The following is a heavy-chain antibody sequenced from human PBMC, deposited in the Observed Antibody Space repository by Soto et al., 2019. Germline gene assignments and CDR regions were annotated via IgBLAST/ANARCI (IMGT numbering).Heavy chain of an antibody. CDR3: ARGGTTMVRGVIYPYYGMDV. Sequence: GGSLRLSCAASGFTFSSYAMHWVRQAPGKGLEWVAVISYDGSNKYYADSVKGRFTISRDNSKNTLYLQMNSLRAEDTAVYYCARGGTTMVRGVIYPYYGMDVWGQGTTVTVSS. D-gene: IGHD3-10*01. CDR2: ISYDGSNK. V-gene: IGHV3-30-3*01. J-gene: IGHJ6*02. CDR1: GFTFSSYA.